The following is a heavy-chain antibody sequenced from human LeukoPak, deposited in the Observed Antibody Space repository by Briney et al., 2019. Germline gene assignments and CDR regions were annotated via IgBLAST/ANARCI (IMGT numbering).Heavy chain of an antibody. CDR3: ARAGFSSGWALDY. CDR2: IIPIFGTA. CDR1: GGTFSSYA. Sequence: ASVKVSCKASGGTFSSYAISWVRQAPGQGLEWMGGIIPIFGTANYAQKFQGRVTITTDESTSTAYMELSSLRSEDTAVHYCARAGFSSGWALDYWGQGTLVTVSS. D-gene: IGHD6-19*01. J-gene: IGHJ4*02. V-gene: IGHV1-69*05.